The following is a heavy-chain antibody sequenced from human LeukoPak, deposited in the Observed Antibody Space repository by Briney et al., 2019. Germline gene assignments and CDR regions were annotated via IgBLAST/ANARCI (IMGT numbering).Heavy chain of an antibody. V-gene: IGHV3-30*02. CDR3: AKSFAKYYYDSSGYYGFDY. J-gene: IGHJ4*02. CDR2: IRYDGSNK. Sequence: GGSLRLSCAASGFTFSSYGMHWVRQAPGKGLEWVAFIRYDGSNKYYADSVKGRFTISRDNSKNTLHLQMNSLRAEDTAVYYCAKSFAKYYYDSSGYYGFDYWGQGTLVTVSS. CDR1: GFTFSSYG. D-gene: IGHD3-22*01.